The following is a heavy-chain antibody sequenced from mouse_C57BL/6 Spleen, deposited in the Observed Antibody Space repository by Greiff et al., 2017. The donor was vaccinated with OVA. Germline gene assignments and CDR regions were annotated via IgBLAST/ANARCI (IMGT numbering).Heavy chain of an antibody. CDR3: ARSRNGYLDY. CDR2: IDPSDSYT. J-gene: IGHJ2*01. D-gene: IGHD1-1*02. CDR1: GYTFTSYW. Sequence: VQLQQSGAELVKPGASVKLSCKASGYTFTSYWMQWVKQRPGQGLEWIGEIDPSDSYTNYNQKFKGKATLTVDTSSSTAYMQLSSLTSEDSAVYYCARSRNGYLDYWGQGTTLTVSS. V-gene: IGHV1-50*01.